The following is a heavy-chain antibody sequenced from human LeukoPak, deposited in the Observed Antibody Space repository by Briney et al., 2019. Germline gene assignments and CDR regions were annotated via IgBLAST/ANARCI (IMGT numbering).Heavy chain of an antibody. J-gene: IGHJ5*02. CDR3: ASRGT. CDR1: GFTVTSDY. CDR2: IHRDSST. Sequence: PGGSLRLSCVVSGFTVTSDYMSWVRQAPGQGLDWVSIIHRDSSTFYADSVKGRFTISRDNSKNTLYLQLSSQRVEDTAVYYCASRGTWGQGTLVTVSS. V-gene: IGHV3-66*01. D-gene: IGHD3-10*01.